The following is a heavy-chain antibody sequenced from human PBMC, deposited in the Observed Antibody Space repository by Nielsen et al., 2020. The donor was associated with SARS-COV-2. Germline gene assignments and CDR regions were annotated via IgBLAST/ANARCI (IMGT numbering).Heavy chain of an antibody. CDR3: ARAPITMIVVVNAFDI. D-gene: IGHD3-22*01. V-gene: IGHV4-31*03. CDR1: GDSISSGGYY. J-gene: IGHJ3*02. CDR2: IYYSGST. Sequence: SETLSLTCTVSGDSISSGGYYWSWIRQHPGQGLEWIGYIYYSGSTYYNPSLKSRVTISVDTSKNQFSLKLSSVTAADTAVYYCARAPITMIVVVNAFDIWGQGTMVTVSS.